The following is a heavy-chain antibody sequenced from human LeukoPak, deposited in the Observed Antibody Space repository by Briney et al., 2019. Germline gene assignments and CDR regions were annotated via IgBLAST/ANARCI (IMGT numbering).Heavy chain of an antibody. D-gene: IGHD3-22*01. Sequence: SETLSLTCTVSGGSISGYYWSWIRQSPGEGLEWIGHIYYSGSTNYNPSLKSRVTISVDTSRNQFSLKLTSVTAADTAVHYCARNYDSSGYTTFAYWGQGTLVTVSS. CDR2: IYYSGST. CDR3: ARNYDSSGYTTFAY. J-gene: IGHJ4*02. V-gene: IGHV4-59*01. CDR1: GGSISGYY.